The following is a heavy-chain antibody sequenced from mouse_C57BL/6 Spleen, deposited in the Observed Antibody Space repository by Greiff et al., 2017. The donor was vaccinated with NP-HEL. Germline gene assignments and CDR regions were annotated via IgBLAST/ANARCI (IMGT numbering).Heavy chain of an antibody. V-gene: IGHV1-69*01. CDR1: GYTFTSYW. CDR2: IDPSDSYT. Sequence: QVQLQQPGAELVMPGASVKLSCKASGYTFTSYWMHWVKQRPGQGLEWIGEIDPSDSYTNYNQKFKGKSTLTVDKSSSTAYMQLSSLTSEDSAVYYCARRDSNYFDDWGQGTTLTVSA. J-gene: IGHJ2*01. D-gene: IGHD2-5*01. CDR3: ARRDSNYFDD.